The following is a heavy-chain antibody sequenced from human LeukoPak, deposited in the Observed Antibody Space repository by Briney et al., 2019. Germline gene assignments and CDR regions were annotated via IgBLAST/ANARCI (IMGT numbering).Heavy chain of an antibody. J-gene: IGHJ4*02. CDR1: GFTFSSYG. D-gene: IGHD2-21*01. Sequence: GGSLRLSCAASGFTFSSYGMHWVRQAPGKGLEWVAVVSYDGSKYYADSVKGRFTIPRDNSKNTLYLQMSSLRAEDTAVYYCAKDLNRGLPDYWGQGTLVTVSS. CDR2: VSYDGSK. V-gene: IGHV3-30*18. CDR3: AKDLNRGLPDY.